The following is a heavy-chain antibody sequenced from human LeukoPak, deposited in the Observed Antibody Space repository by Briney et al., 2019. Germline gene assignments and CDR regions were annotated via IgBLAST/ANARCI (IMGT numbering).Heavy chain of an antibody. CDR1: GYTFTRYD. CDR3: ARGYYYDSSGPGDY. V-gene: IGHV1-8*01. CDR2: MNPNSGNT. Sequence: ASVKVSCKASGYTFTRYDINWVRQATGQGLEWRGWMNPNSGNTGYAQKFQGRVTMTRNTSISTAYLELSSLRSEDTAVYYCARGYYYDSSGPGDYWGQGTLVTVSS. J-gene: IGHJ4*02. D-gene: IGHD3-22*01.